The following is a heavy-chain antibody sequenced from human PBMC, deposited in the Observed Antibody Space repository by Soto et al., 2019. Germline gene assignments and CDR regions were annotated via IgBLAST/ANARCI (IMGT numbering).Heavy chain of an antibody. V-gene: IGHV1-69*13. CDR1: GGTFSSYA. CDR2: IIPIFGTA. CDR3: ARGFYSSSWYGYYSCVMDV. J-gene: IGHJ6*04. Sequence: ASVKVSCKASGGTFSSYAISWVRQAPGQGLEWMGGIIPIFGTANYAQKFQGRVTITADESTSTAYMELSSLRSEDTAVYYCARGFYSSSWYGYYSCVMDVWGKGTTVTLSS. D-gene: IGHD6-13*01.